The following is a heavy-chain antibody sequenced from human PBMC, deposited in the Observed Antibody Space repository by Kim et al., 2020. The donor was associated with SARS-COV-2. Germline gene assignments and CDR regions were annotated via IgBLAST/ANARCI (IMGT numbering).Heavy chain of an antibody. Sequence: GGSLRLSCAASGFTFSSSEMNWVRQAPGKGLEWISYITSGGSTIHYADSVQGRFTISRDNAKNSLFLQMNSLRVEDTAVYYCLFWDGRTGRWFDTWGQGTLVTVSS. CDR1: GFTFSSSE. V-gene: IGHV3-48*03. D-gene: IGHD2-8*02. CDR3: LFWDGRTGRWFDT. CDR2: ITSGGSTI. J-gene: IGHJ5*02.